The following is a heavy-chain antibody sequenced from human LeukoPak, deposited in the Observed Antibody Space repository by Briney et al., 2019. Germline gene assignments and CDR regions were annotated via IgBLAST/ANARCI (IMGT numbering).Heavy chain of an antibody. D-gene: IGHD5-12*01. CDR3: AGGGSLDP. CDR2: ISNTISTR. V-gene: IGHV3-48*04. CDR1: GFTFSSYS. Sequence: PGGSLRLSCAASGFTFSSYSMHWVRQAPGKGLEWVSYISNTISTRYYADSVKGRFTISRDNAKNSLYLQMNSLRAEDTAVYYCAGGGSLDPWGQGTLVTVSS. J-gene: IGHJ5*02.